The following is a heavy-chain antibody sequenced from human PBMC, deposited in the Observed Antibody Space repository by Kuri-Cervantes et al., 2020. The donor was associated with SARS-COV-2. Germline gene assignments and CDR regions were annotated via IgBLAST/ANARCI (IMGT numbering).Heavy chain of an antibody. CDR1: GGSISSSSYY. D-gene: IGHD4-17*01. CDR3: ARPLPGPVDY. J-gene: IGHJ4*02. Sequence: SETLSLTCTVSGGSISSSSYYWGWIRQPPGKGLEWIGSIYYSGSTYYNLSLKSRVTISVDTSKNQFSLKLSSVTAADTAVYYCARPLPGPVDYWGQGTLVTVSS. V-gene: IGHV4-39*01. CDR2: IYYSGST.